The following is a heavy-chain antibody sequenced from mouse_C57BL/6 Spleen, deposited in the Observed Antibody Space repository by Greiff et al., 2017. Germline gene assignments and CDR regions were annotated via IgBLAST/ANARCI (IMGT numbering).Heavy chain of an antibody. CDR1: GYTFTSYW. CDR2: IDPSDSYT. CDR3: ARLDGLGQRDY. Sequence: QVQLQQPGAELVRPGTSVKLSCKASGYTFTSYWMHWVKQRPGQGLEWIGVIDPSDSYTNYNQKFKGKATLTVDTSSSTAYMQLSSLTSEDSAVYYCARLDGLGQRDYWGQGTTLTVSS. V-gene: IGHV1-59*01. D-gene: IGHD3-3*01. J-gene: IGHJ2*01.